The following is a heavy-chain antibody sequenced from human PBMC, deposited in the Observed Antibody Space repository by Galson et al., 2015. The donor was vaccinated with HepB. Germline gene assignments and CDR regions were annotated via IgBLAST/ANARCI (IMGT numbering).Heavy chain of an antibody. CDR1: GYIFTGYY. D-gene: IGHD3-3*01. J-gene: IGHJ6*03. Sequence: SVKVSCKASGYIFTGYYMHWVRQAPRQGLEWMGWINPNSGDTNYAQKFQGRVTMTRDTSISTAYMELSSLRSDDTAVYYCARDPSDDFWSNFPTHYYYMDVWGKGTTATVSS. CDR3: ARDPSDDFWSNFPTHYYYMDV. V-gene: IGHV1-2*02. CDR2: INPNSGDT.